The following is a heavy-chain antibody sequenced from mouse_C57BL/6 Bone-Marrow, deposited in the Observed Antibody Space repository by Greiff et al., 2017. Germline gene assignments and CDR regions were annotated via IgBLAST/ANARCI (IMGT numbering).Heavy chain of an antibody. V-gene: IGHV3-6*01. CDR3: ARGRDFRAWFAY. CDR1: GYSITSGYY. CDR2: ISYDGSN. Sequence: ESGPGLVKPSQSLSLTCSVTGYSITSGYYWNRIRQFPGNKLEWMGYISYDGSNNYNPSLKNRISITRDTSKNQFFLKLNSVTTEDTATYYCARGRDFRAWFAYWGQGTLVTVSA. J-gene: IGHJ3*01.